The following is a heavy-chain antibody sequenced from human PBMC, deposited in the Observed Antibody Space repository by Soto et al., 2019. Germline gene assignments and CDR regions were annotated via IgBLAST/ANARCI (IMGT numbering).Heavy chain of an antibody. Sequence: QVQLVESGGGVVQPGRSLRLSCAASGFTFSSYAMHWVRQAPGKGLEWVAVISYDGSNKYYADSVKGRFTISRDNSKNXXYPHMNSRRAADTAVYYCARDLVQLDPLDYYGMAVWGQGTTVTVSS. J-gene: IGHJ6*02. D-gene: IGHD1-1*01. CDR1: GFTFSSYA. V-gene: IGHV3-30*14. CDR2: ISYDGSNK. CDR3: ARDLVQLDPLDYYGMAV.